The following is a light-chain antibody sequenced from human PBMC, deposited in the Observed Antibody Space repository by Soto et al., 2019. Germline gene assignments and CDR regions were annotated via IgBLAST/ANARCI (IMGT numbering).Light chain of an antibody. CDR2: AGS. V-gene: IGKV1-39*01. CDR3: QQSYSTTVT. Sequence: DIQMTQSPSSLSASVGDRVTITCRASQSISSYLNWYQQKPGKAPKLLIYAGSSLQSGVPSRFSGSGSGTDFTLTISSLQPEDFATYYCQQSYSTTVTFGQGTKLEI. CDR1: QSISSY. J-gene: IGKJ2*01.